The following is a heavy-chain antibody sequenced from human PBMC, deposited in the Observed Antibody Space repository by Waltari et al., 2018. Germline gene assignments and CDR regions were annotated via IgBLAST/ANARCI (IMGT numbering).Heavy chain of an antibody. CDR3: AGNVADY. V-gene: IGHV3-30*02. Sequence: QVQLVESGGGVVQPGGSLRLSCAASGFTFSSYGMHWVHQVPGKGWEWVVFIRYDGSNKYYADSVKGRFTISRDNSKNTLYLQMNSLSAEDTAVYYCAGNVADYCGQGTLVTVSS. CDR1: GFTFSSYG. CDR2: IRYDGSNK. D-gene: IGHD2-15*01. J-gene: IGHJ4*02.